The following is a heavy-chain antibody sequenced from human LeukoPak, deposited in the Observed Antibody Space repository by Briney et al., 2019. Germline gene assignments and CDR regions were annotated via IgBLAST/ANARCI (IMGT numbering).Heavy chain of an antibody. CDR3: ARDLYYFDY. CDR2: TYYRSKWYN. J-gene: IGHJ4*02. Sequence: SQTLSLTCTISGDSVSSNSAAWNWISQSPSKGLEWLVKTYYRSKWYNDYAVSVKSRITINPDTSKNQFSVQLNAVTPEDTAVYYCARDLYYFDYWGQGTLVTVSS. CDR1: GDSVSSNSAA. V-gene: IGHV6-1*01.